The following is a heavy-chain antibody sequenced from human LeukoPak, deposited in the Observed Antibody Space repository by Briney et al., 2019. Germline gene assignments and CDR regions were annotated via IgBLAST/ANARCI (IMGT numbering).Heavy chain of an antibody. Sequence: PGGSLRLSRAASGFTVTSNYMTWVRQAPGKGLEWVSIIYDNGDTYYADSVKGRFTVTRDSSKNTVSLEMNSLRVDDTAVYYCVSHSDPLTGYSFDYWGQGTLVTVSS. V-gene: IGHV3-53*01. CDR3: VSHSDPLTGYSFDY. CDR2: IYDNGDT. D-gene: IGHD3-9*01. CDR1: GFTVTSNY. J-gene: IGHJ4*02.